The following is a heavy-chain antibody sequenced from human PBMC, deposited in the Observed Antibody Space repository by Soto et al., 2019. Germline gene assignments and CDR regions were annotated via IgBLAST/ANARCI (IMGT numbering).Heavy chain of an antibody. D-gene: IGHD6-19*01. J-gene: IGHJ4*02. V-gene: IGHV3-7*03. CDR3: ARYYRGSGRYFFDY. Sequence: GGSLRLSCVASGFTFISSFMGWIRQAPGKGLEWVANINQDGGVTYYVDSVEGRFTISRDNTKDSLYLQMNSLRGEDTAIYYCARYYRGSGRYFFDYWGQGTPVTVLL. CDR2: INQDGGVT. CDR1: GFTFISSF.